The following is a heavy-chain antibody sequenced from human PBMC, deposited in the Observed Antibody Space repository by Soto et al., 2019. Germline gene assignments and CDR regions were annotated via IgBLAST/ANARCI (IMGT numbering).Heavy chain of an antibody. Sequence: EVQLLESGGGLVQPGGSLRLSCAASGFTFSSYAMSWVRQAPGKGLEWVSAISGSGGSTYYADSVKGRFTISRDNSKKPMYLQMNSLRAEDTAVYYCAKDLEQWLAQAPSNFDYWGQGTLVTVSS. CDR3: AKDLEQWLAQAPSNFDY. V-gene: IGHV3-23*01. CDR1: GFTFSSYA. CDR2: ISGSGGST. J-gene: IGHJ4*02. D-gene: IGHD6-19*01.